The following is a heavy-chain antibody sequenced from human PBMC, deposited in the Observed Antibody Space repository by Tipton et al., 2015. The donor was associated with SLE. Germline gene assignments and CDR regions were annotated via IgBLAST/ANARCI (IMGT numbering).Heavy chain of an antibody. CDR3: ARGRRGYTAYVVPDY. CDR2: MYYSGST. J-gene: IGHJ4*02. D-gene: IGHD5-12*01. Sequence: LRLSCTVSGDSINNKYWSWIRQHPGKGLEWIGYMYYSGSTYYNPSLKSRVSISVDTSKNQFSLKLSSLTAADTAVYYCARGRRGYTAYVVPDYWGQGTQVTVSS. CDR1: GDSINNKY. V-gene: IGHV4-31*02.